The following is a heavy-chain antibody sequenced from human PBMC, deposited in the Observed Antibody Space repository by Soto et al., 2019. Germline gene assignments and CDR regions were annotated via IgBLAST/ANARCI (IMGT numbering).Heavy chain of an antibody. Sequence: QVQLQESGPGLVKPSQTLSLTCTVSGGSISSGDYYWSWIRQPPGKGLEWIGYIYYSGSTYYNPSLKSRVTISVDTSKNQFSLKLSSVTAADTAVYYCVRAMVVNQNWFDPWGQGTLVTVSS. V-gene: IGHV4-30-4*01. CDR3: VRAMVVNQNWFDP. D-gene: IGHD2-21*01. J-gene: IGHJ5*02. CDR2: IYYSGST. CDR1: GGSISSGDYY.